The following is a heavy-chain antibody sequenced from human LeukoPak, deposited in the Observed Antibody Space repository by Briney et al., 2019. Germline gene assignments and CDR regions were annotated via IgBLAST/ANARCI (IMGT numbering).Heavy chain of an antibody. J-gene: IGHJ4*02. V-gene: IGHV3-21*01. CDR3: ATLGFTVTTVGY. D-gene: IGHD4-17*01. CDR1: GFTFITYS. CDR2: ISAGENNL. Sequence: GGSLRLSCAASGFTFITYSMNWVRQAPGKGLEWVSFISAGENNLYYADSVKGRFTISRDNAKNSLYLQMNSLRAEDTAMYYCATLGFTVTTVGYWGQGTLVTVSS.